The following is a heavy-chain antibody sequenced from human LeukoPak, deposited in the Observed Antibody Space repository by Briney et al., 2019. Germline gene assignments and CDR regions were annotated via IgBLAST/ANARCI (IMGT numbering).Heavy chain of an antibody. CDR1: GFTFSSYA. CDR3: ARGQYGDYLVYYFDY. D-gene: IGHD4-17*01. CDR2: ISSNGGST. Sequence: PGGSLRLSCAASGFTFSSYAMHWVRQAPGTGLEYVSAISSNGGSTYYADSVKGRFTTSRDNSKNTLYLQMGSLSAEDMAVYYCARGQYGDYLVYYFDYWGQGTLVTVSS. V-gene: IGHV3-64*02. J-gene: IGHJ4*02.